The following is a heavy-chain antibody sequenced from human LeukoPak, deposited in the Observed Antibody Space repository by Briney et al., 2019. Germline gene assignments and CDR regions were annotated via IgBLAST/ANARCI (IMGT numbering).Heavy chain of an antibody. Sequence: GGSLRLSCAASGFTFDDYTMHWVRQAPGEGLEWVSLISWDGGSTYYADSVKGRFTISRDNSKNSLYLQMNSLRTEDTALYYCAKARGYSYGSLFDYWGQGTLVTVSS. CDR3: AKARGYSYGSLFDY. V-gene: IGHV3-43*01. J-gene: IGHJ4*02. CDR1: GFTFDDYT. CDR2: ISWDGGST. D-gene: IGHD5-18*01.